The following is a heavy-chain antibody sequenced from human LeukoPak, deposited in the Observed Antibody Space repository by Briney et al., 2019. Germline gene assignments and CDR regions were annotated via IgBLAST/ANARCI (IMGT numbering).Heavy chain of an antibody. Sequence: SETLSLTCTVSGGSISSYYWSWLRQPPGKGLEWIGYIYYSGSTNYNPALKSRVTISVDTSKNQFSLELSSVTAADTAVYYCARQRGRWDSFVYWGQGALVTVAS. CDR3: ARQRGRWDSFVY. CDR2: IYYSGST. D-gene: IGHD1-26*01. CDR1: GGSISSYY. V-gene: IGHV4-59*08. J-gene: IGHJ4*02.